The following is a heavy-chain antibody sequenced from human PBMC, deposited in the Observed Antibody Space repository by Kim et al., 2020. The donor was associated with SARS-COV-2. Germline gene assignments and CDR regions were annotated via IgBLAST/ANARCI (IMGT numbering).Heavy chain of an antibody. CDR1: GGSFSGYY. CDR2: IDHSGRT. V-gene: IGHV4-34*01. Sequence: SETLSLTCAVYGGSFSGYYWSWIRQPPGKGLEWIAEIDHSGRTHYNPSLKSRVTISADTSKNQFSLKLNSVTAADTAVYYFTRGPIPSGHSDSWGQGTLV. D-gene: IGHD3-22*01. CDR3: TRGPIPSGHSDS. J-gene: IGHJ4*02.